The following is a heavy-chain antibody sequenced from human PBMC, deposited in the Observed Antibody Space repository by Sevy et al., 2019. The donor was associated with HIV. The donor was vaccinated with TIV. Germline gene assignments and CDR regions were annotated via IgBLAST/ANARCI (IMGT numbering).Heavy chain of an antibody. CDR1: GFTFSSYS. J-gene: IGHJ4*02. V-gene: IGHV3-21*01. Sequence: GGSLRLSCAASGFTFSSYSMSWVRQAPGEGLEWVSSISGISSYIYYADSVKGRFTISRDNAKNSLYLQMNSLRAEDTAVYYCARVPSAYFDYWGQGTLVTVSS. D-gene: IGHD2-2*01. CDR2: ISGISSYI. CDR3: ARVPSAYFDY.